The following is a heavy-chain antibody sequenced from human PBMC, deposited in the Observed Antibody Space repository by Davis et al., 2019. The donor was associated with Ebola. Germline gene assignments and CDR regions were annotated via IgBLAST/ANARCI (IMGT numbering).Heavy chain of an antibody. D-gene: IGHD6-19*01. CDR1: GDSVSGSRGA. CDR2: TYYNPKWYN. J-gene: IGHJ6*02. Sequence: HPQTLSLTCAISGDSVSGSRGAWSWLRQSASRGLEWLGMTYYNPKWYNDYAASVKSRIPVNSVTSKNQFYLLLNSVTPEETPISYCARGWFRSGMDVWCQGTTITVSS. CDR3: ARGWFRSGMDV. V-gene: IGHV6-1*01.